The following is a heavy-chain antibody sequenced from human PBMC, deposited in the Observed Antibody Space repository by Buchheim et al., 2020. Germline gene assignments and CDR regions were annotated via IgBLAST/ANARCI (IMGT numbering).Heavy chain of an antibody. CDR1: GFTFSRYW. CDR3: ANDFWSGYYDGAYYFDY. D-gene: IGHD3-3*01. V-gene: IGHV3-7*01. CDR2: IKQDGSET. Sequence: EVQLVESGGGLVQPGGSLRLSCAASGFTFSRYWMSWVRQAPGKGLEWVANIKQDGSETYYVDSVKGRFTISRDNAKNSLYLQMNSLRAEDTAVYYCANDFWSGYYDGAYYFDYWGQGTL. J-gene: IGHJ4*02.